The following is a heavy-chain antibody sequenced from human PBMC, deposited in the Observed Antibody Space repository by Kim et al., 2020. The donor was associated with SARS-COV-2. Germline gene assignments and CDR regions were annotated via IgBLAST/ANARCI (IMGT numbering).Heavy chain of an antibody. J-gene: IGHJ6*02. D-gene: IGHD3-16*01. CDR3: ARVGGGDGYTIGYGMDV. CDR1: GFTFSSYA. V-gene: IGHV3-30*04. Sequence: GGSLRLSCAASGFTFSSYAMHWVRQAPGKGLEWVAVISYDGSNKYYADSVKGRFTISRDNSKNTLYLQMNSLRAEDTAVYYCARVGGGDGYTIGYGMDVWGQGTTVTVSS. CDR2: ISYDGSNK.